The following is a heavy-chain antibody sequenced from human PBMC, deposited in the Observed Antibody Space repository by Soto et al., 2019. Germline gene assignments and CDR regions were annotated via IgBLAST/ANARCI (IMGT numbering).Heavy chain of an antibody. CDR3: ARALERYSSYGFDY. CDR2: IIPIFGSA. Sequence: QVQLVQSGAEVKKPGSSVKVSCKASGGTFSNSAISWVRQAPGQGLEWMGGIIPIFGSAFYAQKFQDRLTMTADESTITAYMELSSLRSEDTAVYYCARALERYSSYGFDYWGPGTLVTVSS. V-gene: IGHV1-69*01. J-gene: IGHJ4*02. CDR1: GGTFSNSA. D-gene: IGHD5-18*01.